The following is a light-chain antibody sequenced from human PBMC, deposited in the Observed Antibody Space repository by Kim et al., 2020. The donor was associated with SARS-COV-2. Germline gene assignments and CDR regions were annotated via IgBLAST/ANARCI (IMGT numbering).Light chain of an antibody. CDR3: SSYTSSSTYV. CDR2: DVS. CDR1: SSYVGGYNY. J-gene: IGLJ1*01. V-gene: IGLV2-14*03. Sequence: GQSITNSCTGTSSYVGGYNYVSWYQQHPGKAPKLMIYDVSNRPSGVSNRFSGSKSGNTASLTISGLQAEDEADYYCSSYTSSSTYVFGTGTKVTVL.